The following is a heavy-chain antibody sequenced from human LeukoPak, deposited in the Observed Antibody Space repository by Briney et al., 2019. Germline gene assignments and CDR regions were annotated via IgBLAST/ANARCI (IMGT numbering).Heavy chain of an antibody. CDR2: IYTSGST. CDR3: ARDRERGYSGYDSGWFDP. D-gene: IGHD5-12*01. Sequence: NPSETLSLTCTVSGGSISSYCWSWIRQPAGKGLEWIGRIYTSGSTNYNPSLKSRVTMSVDTSKNQFSLKLSSVTAADTAVYYCARDRERGYSGYDSGWFDPWGRGTLVTVSS. V-gene: IGHV4-4*07. CDR1: GGSISSYC. J-gene: IGHJ5*02.